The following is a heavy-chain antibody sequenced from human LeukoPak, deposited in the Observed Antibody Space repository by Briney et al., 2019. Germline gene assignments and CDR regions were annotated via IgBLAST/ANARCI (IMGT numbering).Heavy chain of an antibody. V-gene: IGHV3-7*01. CDR1: GFTFSSYS. J-gene: IGHJ4*02. Sequence: PGGSLRLSCAASGFTFSSYSMNWVRQAPGKGLEWVANIKQDGTKKFYVDSVKGRFTISRDNAKNSLYLQMNSLRAEDTAVYYCAEGFKLFDYWGQGTLVTVSS. CDR2: IKQDGTKK. D-gene: IGHD1-1*01. CDR3: AEGFKLFDY.